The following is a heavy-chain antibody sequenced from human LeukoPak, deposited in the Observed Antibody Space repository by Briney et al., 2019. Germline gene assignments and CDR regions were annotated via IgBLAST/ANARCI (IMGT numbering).Heavy chain of an antibody. V-gene: IGHV3-53*01. CDR3: AREVRGYYFDY. Sequence: RGSLRLSCAASGFIVSSNYMSWVRQAPGKGLGWVSVISSGGNTYYADSVKGRFTISRDNSKNTVFLQMNSLRAEDTAVYYCAREVRGYYFDYWGQGTLVTVSS. CDR1: GFIVSSNY. CDR2: ISSGGNT. D-gene: IGHD3-22*01. J-gene: IGHJ4*02.